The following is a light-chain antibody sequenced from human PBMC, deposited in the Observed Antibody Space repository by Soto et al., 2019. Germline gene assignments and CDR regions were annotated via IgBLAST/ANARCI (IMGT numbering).Light chain of an antibody. CDR2: AAS. Sequence: EVVLTQSPGTLSLSPGERASLSCRASQSVSNSFLAWYQQKAGQSPRLLIYAASARAIGIPDRFSGSGSGTEFTLTISSLQSEDFAVYYCQQYNNWPPYTFGQGTKLEIK. V-gene: IGKV3D-15*01. CDR3: QQYNNWPPYT. J-gene: IGKJ2*01. CDR1: QSVSNSF.